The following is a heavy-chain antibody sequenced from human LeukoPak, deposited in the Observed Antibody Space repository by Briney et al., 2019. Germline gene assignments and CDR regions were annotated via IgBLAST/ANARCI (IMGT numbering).Heavy chain of an antibody. CDR3: AKDRGTYSPYYYYYGMDV. Sequence: GGSLRLSCSASGFTVSSNYMSWVRQAPGRGLEWVSVIYSGGSTYYADSVKGRFTISRDNSKNTLYLQMNSLRAEDTAVYYCAKDRGTYSPYYYYYGMDVWGQGTTVTVSS. D-gene: IGHD1-14*01. V-gene: IGHV3-66*01. CDR2: IYSGGST. CDR1: GFTVSSNY. J-gene: IGHJ6*02.